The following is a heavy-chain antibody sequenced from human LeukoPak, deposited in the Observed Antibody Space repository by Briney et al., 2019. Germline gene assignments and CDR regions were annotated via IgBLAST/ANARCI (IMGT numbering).Heavy chain of an antibody. CDR3: VRDRGWYHFDL. D-gene: IGHD3-10*01. CDR1: GFTFSSYG. CDR2: IKEDATES. Sequence: PGRSLRLSCAASGFTFSSYGMHWVRQAPGKGLEWVAHIKEDATESRSVDSVKGRFTISRDNTKNSLFLQLNSLRAEDTAVYYCVRDRGWYHFDLWGQGTLVTVSS. V-gene: IGHV3-7*01. J-gene: IGHJ4*02.